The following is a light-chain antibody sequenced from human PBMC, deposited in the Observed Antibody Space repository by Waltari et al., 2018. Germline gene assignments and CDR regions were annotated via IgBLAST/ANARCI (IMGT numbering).Light chain of an antibody. J-gene: IGKJ4*01. CDR1: QGVNNY. Sequence: DIQMTQSPSSLSASVGDRVTITCQASQGVNNYLNWFQQKPGKAPNLLIYDASNLETGVPSRFSGSGSGAHFTLTISSLQPEDSATYYCQQYHDLTPLTFGGGTKVEI. V-gene: IGKV1-33*01. CDR3: QQYHDLTPLT. CDR2: DAS.